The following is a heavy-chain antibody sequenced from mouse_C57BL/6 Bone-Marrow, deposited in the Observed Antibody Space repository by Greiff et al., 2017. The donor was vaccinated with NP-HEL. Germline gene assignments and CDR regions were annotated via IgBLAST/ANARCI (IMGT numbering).Heavy chain of an antibody. CDR3: ARNGLLPYYYAMDD. D-gene: IGHD2-10*01. J-gene: IGHJ4*01. CDR1: GFSLTSYA. Sequence: QVQLKESGPGLVAPSQSLSITCTVSGFSLTSYAISWVRQPPGKGLEWLGVIWTGGGTNYNSALKSRLSISKDNSKSQVFLTMNSLQSDDTARYYCARNGLLPYYYAMDDWGQGTSVTVSS. V-gene: IGHV2-9-1*01. CDR2: IWTGGGT.